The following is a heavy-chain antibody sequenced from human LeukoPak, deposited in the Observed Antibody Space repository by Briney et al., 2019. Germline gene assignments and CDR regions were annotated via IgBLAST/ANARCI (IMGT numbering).Heavy chain of an antibody. V-gene: IGHV4-38-2*01. CDR2: IYHSGST. D-gene: IGHD6-19*01. CDR3: ARHHSSGWNNWFDP. J-gene: IGHJ5*02. CDR1: GYSISSGYY. Sequence: SETLSLTCAVSGYSISSGYYWGWIRQPPGKGLEWIGSIYHSGSTYYNPSLKSRVTISVDTSKNQFSLKLSPVTAADTAVYYCARHHSSGWNNWFDPWGQGTLVTVSS.